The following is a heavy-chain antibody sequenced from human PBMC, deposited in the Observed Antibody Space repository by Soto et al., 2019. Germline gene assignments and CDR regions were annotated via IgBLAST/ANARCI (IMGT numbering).Heavy chain of an antibody. CDR3: ARDRNDSSGFDY. Sequence: PSETLSLTCAVSGGSISSGGYSWIWIRHPPGKGLEWIGYIYHSGSTYYNPSLKSRVTISVDRSKNQFSLKLSSVTAADTAVYYCARDRNDSSGFDYWGQGTLVTVSS. V-gene: IGHV4-30-2*01. CDR2: IYHSGST. CDR1: GGSISSGGYS. J-gene: IGHJ4*02. D-gene: IGHD3-22*01.